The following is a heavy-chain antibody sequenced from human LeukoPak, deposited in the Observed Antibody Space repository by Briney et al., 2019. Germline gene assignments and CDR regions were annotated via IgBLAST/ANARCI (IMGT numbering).Heavy chain of an antibody. Sequence: SETLSLTCTVSGGSIDSSSYYWDWIRQPPGKGLEWLGNIYYSGTTFYTSSLKSRVTISTDMSKNQFSLRLTSVTDADTAVYYCERQRADYFYHYMDVWGKGTTVIVPS. CDR1: GGSIDSSSYY. CDR3: ERQRADYFYHYMDV. J-gene: IGHJ6*03. V-gene: IGHV4-39*01. CDR2: IYYSGTT.